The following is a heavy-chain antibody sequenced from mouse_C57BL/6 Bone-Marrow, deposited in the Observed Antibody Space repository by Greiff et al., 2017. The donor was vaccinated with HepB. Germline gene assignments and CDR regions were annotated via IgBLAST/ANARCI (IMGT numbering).Heavy chain of an antibody. CDR1: GYTFTDYN. CDR3: ARLGDYLFAY. D-gene: IGHD2-4*01. Sequence: VQLQQSGPELVKPGASVKIPCKASGYTFTDYNMDWVKQSHGKSLEWIGDINPNNGGTIYNQKFKGKATLTVDESSSTAYMELRSLTSEDTAVYYCARLGDYLFAYWGQGTLVTVAA. CDR2: INPNNGGT. V-gene: IGHV1-18*01. J-gene: IGHJ3*01.